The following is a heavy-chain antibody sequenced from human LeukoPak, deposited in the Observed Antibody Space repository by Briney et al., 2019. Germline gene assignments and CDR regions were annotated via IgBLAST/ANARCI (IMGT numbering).Heavy chain of an antibody. CDR1: GYTFTVYY. CDR3: ASDRVTTGNYYYYYGMDV. Sequence: GASVKVSCKASGYTFTVYYMHWVRQAPGQGLEWMGRINPNSCGTNYAQKFQRRLTMTRDTSITTAYMELRSLRSDDTAVYYCASDRVTTGNYYYYYGMDVWGQGTTVTVSS. J-gene: IGHJ6*02. CDR2: INPNSCGT. V-gene: IGHV1-2*06. D-gene: IGHD4-17*01.